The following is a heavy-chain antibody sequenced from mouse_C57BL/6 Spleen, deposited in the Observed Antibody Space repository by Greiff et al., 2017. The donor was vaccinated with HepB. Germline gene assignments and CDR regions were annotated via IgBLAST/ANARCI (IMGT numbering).Heavy chain of an antibody. CDR3: ARYFYYGNYALAY. V-gene: IGHV7-3*01. CDR1: GFTFTDYY. D-gene: IGHD2-1*01. Sequence: EVQGVESGGGLVQPGGSLSLSCAASGFTFTDYYMSWVRQPPGKALEWLGFIRNKANGYTTEYSASVKGRFTISRDNSQSILYLQMNALRAEDSATYYCARYFYYGNYALAYWGQGTLVTVSA. CDR2: IRNKANGYTT. J-gene: IGHJ3*01.